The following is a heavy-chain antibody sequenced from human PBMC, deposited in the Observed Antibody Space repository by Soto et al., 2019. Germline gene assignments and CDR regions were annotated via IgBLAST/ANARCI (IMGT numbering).Heavy chain of an antibody. CDR2: INPNSGGR. CDR1: GYTFTGYY. V-gene: IGHV1-2*02. J-gene: IGHJ4*02. Sequence: RASVKVSCKASGYTFTGYYMHRVRQAPGQGLEWMGWINPNSGGRNYAQKFQGRVTMTRDTSISTAYMELSRLRSDDTVVYYCESSGWYGFAYWGQGNLVSVCS. CDR3: ESSGWYGFAY. D-gene: IGHD6-19*01.